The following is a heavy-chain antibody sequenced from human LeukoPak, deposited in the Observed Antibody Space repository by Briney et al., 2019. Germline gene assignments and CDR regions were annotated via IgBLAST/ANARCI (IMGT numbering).Heavy chain of an antibody. J-gene: IGHJ6*02. V-gene: IGHV4-59*01. CDR1: GGSISNYY. D-gene: IGHD4-17*01. CDR2: IYFSGTT. Sequence: SETLSLTCTVSGGSISNYYWSWLRQPPGKGLEWIGYIYFSGTTNINPSLKSRVTISVDMSQNQFSLKLSSVTAADTAVYYCAREDPQTTVPEGLDVWGQGTTVTVSS. CDR3: AREDPQTTVPEGLDV.